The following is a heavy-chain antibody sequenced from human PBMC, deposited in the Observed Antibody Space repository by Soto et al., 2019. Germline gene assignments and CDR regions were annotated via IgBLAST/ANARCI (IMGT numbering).Heavy chain of an antibody. J-gene: IGHJ6*02. CDR2: IYYRGST. CDR3: ARDGRGASGMDA. CDR1: GGSISSHY. V-gene: IGHV4-59*11. D-gene: IGHD1-26*01. Sequence: PSETLSLTCTVSGGSISSHYWSWVRQAPGKGLEWIGHIYYRGSTNYNPSLRSRSTISVDTSKNQFSLKLNSVTTADAAVYYCARDGRGASGMDAWGQGTKVTVSS.